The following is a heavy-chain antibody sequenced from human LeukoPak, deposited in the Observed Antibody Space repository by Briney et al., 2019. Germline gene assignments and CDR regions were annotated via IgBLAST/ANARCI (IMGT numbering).Heavy chain of an antibody. D-gene: IGHD1-1*01. CDR3: ARGGTGTETPFDY. Sequence: PSETLSLTCTVSGGSISSYYWSWIRQPPGKGLEWIGYIYTSGSTNYNPSLKSRVTMSVDTSKNQFSLKLSSVTAADTAVYYCARGGTGTETPFDYWGQGTLVTVSS. CDR2: IYTSGST. CDR1: GGSISSYY. J-gene: IGHJ4*02. V-gene: IGHV4-4*09.